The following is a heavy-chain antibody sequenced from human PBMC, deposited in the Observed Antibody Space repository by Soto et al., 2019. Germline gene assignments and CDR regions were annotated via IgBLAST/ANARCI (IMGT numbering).Heavy chain of an antibody. J-gene: IGHJ6*01. CDR1: GGSISSSSYY. CDR2: IYYSGST. V-gene: IGHV4-39*01. D-gene: IGHD3-10*01. CDR3: ARAMGRRANSYYSYYAMDA. Sequence: PPEGLRVTWTGSGGSISSSSYYGGWIRQPPGKGLEWIGSIYYSGSTYYNPSLKSRVTISVDTSKNQSSLKLSSVTAADTALYYCARAMGRRANSYYSYYAMDARSQGPTVT.